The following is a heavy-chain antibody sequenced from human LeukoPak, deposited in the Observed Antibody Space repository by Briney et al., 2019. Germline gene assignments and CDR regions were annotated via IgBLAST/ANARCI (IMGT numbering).Heavy chain of an antibody. J-gene: IGHJ5*02. CDR2: VYYSGST. D-gene: IGHD4-17*01. CDR1: GDSISDADYY. V-gene: IGHV4-30-4*01. Sequence: SETLSLTCTVSGDSISDADYYWSWIRQPPGKGLEWIAYVYYSGSTYYNPSLKSRLTISVDTSKNQFSLKLNSVTAADTAVYYCARGGGGSSTVTTYWFDPWGQGALVTVSS. CDR3: ARGGGGSSTVTTYWFDP.